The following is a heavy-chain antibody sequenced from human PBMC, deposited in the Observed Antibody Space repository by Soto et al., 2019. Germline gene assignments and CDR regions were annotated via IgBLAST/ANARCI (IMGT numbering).Heavy chain of an antibody. D-gene: IGHD6-13*01. CDR2: IYHSGST. CDR1: GYSISSGYY. V-gene: IGHV4-38-2*01. Sequence: SETLSLTCAVSGYSISSGYYWGWIRQPPGKGLEWIGSIYHSGSTYYNPSLKSRVTISVDTSKNQFSLKLSSVTAADTAVYYCARVILAAAGPFDYWGQGTLVTVS. J-gene: IGHJ4*02. CDR3: ARVILAAAGPFDY.